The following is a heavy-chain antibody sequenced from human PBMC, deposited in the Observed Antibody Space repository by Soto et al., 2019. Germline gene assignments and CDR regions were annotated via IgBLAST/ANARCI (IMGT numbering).Heavy chain of an antibody. CDR3: ARAPFTIYDTSGYYDD. CDR1: GFTFSSSG. V-gene: IGHV3-33*01. D-gene: IGHD3-22*01. J-gene: IGHJ4*02. Sequence: PGGSLRLSCAASGFTFSSSGMHWVRQAPGKGLEWVAIIWYDGSKKYYADSVKGRFTISRDNSKNTVYLQMNSLRAEDTAVYYCARAPFTIYDTSGYYDDWGQGTLVTVSS. CDR2: IWYDGSKK.